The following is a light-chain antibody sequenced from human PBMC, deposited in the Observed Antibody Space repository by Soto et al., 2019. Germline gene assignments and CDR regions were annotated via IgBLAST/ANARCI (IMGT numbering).Light chain of an antibody. CDR2: EVS. Sequence: QSVLTQPPSVPGSPGQSVTISCTGTSSDVGSYNRVSWYQQPPGTAPKLMIYEVSNRPSGVPDRFSGSKSGNTASLTISGLQAEDEADYYCSSYTSSSTYVVFGGGTQLTVL. CDR3: SSYTSSSTYVV. J-gene: IGLJ2*01. V-gene: IGLV2-18*02. CDR1: SSDVGSYNR.